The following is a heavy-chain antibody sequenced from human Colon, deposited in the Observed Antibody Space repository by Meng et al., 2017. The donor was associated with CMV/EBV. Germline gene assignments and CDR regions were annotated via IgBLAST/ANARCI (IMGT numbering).Heavy chain of an antibody. J-gene: IGHJ3*02. CDR2: ISVTGEST. CDR1: GFSFSSSA. CDR3: AKDRRPPIIRENAFDI. D-gene: IGHD3-3*01. Sequence: GESLKISCAASGFSFSSSAMRWVRQAPGKGLVWVSTISVTGESTFYADSVKGQFTISRDNSKNTLFLQMNSLRDEDMAVYYCAKDRRPPIIRENAFDIWGQGTLVTVSS. V-gene: IGHV3-23*01.